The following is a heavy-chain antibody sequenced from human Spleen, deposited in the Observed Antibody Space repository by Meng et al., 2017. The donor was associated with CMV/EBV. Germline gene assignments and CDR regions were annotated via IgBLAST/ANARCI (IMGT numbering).Heavy chain of an antibody. Sequence: KASGYTFTSYYMHWVRQAPGQGLEWMGIINPSGGSTSYAQKFQGRVTMTRDTSTSTVYMELSSLRSEDTAVYYCARNTCSTSCYSLDYWGQGTLVTSPQ. CDR2: INPSGGST. CDR1: GYTFTSYY. D-gene: IGHD2-2*01. V-gene: IGHV1-46*01. CDR3: ARNTCSTSCYSLDY. J-gene: IGHJ4*02.